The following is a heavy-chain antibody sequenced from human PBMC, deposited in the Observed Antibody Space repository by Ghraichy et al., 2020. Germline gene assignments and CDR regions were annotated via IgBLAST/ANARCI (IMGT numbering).Heavy chain of an antibody. CDR2: FDPEDGET. CDR1: GYTLTELS. J-gene: IGHJ6*02. D-gene: IGHD5-12*01. V-gene: IGHV1-24*01. Sequence: ASVKVSCKVSGYTLTELSMDWVRQAPGKGLEWMGGFDPEDGETIYAQKFQGRVTMTEDTSTDTAYMELSSLRSEDTAVYYCATTGAYVTGYYGMDVWGQGTMVTVSS. CDR3: ATTGAYVTGYYGMDV.